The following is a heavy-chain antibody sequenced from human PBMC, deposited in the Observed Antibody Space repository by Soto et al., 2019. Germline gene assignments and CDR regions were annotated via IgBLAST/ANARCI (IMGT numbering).Heavy chain of an antibody. CDR1: GGSISSYY. J-gene: IGHJ4*02. D-gene: IGHD3-22*01. V-gene: IGHV4-59*01. CDR3: ARGGGYDSSGYYLFDY. CDR2: IYYSGST. Sequence: SETLSLTCTVSGGSISSYYWSWIRQPPGKGLEWIGYIYYSGSTNYNPSLKSRVTISVDTSKNQFSLKLSSVTAADTAVYYCARGGGYDSSGYYLFDYWGQGTLVTVS.